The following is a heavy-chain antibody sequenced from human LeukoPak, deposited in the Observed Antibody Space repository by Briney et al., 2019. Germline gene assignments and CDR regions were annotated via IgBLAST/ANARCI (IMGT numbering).Heavy chain of an antibody. CDR2: ISAYNGNT. D-gene: IGHD1-20*01. CDR3: ARVNWNDNLLHYYYGMDV. J-gene: IGHJ6*02. Sequence: ASVKVSCKASGYTFTSYGISWVRQAPGQGLEWMGWISAYNGNTNYAQKLQGRVTMTTDTSTSTAYMELRSLRSDDTAVYYCARVNWNDNLLHYYYGMDVWGQGTTVTVSS. CDR1: GYTFTSYG. V-gene: IGHV1-18*01.